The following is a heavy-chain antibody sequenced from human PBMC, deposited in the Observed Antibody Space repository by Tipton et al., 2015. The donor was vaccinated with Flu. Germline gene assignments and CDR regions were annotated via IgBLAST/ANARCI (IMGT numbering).Heavy chain of an antibody. D-gene: IGHD5-24*01. CDR1: GYSFTSYW. CDR2: IYPGDSDT. V-gene: IGHV5-51*01. CDR3: ARHMEMATIKGGNFDS. J-gene: IGHJ4*02. Sequence: VQLAQSGAEVKKPGESLKISCKGSGYSFTSYWIGWVRQMPGKGLEWMGIIYPGDSDTRYSPSFQGQVTISAGKSISTAYLQWSSLKASDTAMYFCARHMEMATIKGGNFDSWGQGTLVTVSS.